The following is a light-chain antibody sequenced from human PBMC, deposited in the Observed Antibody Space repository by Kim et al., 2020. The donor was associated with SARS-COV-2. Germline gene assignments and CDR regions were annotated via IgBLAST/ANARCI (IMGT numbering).Light chain of an antibody. CDR3: QSYDSSSWV. Sequence: GKTVTISCTGSSGSIASNYVQWYQQRPGSAPTTVIYKDNQRPSGVPDRFSGSIDSSSNSASLTISGLKTEDEADYYCQSYDSSSWVFGGGTQLTV. J-gene: IGLJ3*02. V-gene: IGLV6-57*02. CDR2: KDN. CDR1: SGSIASNY.